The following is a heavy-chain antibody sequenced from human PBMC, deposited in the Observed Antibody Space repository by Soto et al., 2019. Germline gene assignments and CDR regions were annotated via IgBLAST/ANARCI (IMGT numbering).Heavy chain of an antibody. V-gene: IGHV3-7*01. J-gene: IGHJ3*02. Sequence: GGSLRLSCAASGFTFSSYWMSWVRQAPGKGLEWVANIKQDGSEKYYVDSVKGRFTISRDNAKNSLYLQMNSLRAEDTAVYYCARDRCGGSCYKRSHDAFDIWGKGAMVTVSS. CDR3: ARDRCGGSCYKRSHDAFDI. CDR1: GFTFSSYW. CDR2: IKQDGSEK. D-gene: IGHD2-15*01.